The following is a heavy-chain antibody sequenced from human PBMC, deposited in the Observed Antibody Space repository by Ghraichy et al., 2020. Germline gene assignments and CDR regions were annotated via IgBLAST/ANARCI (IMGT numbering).Heavy chain of an antibody. D-gene: IGHD3-9*01. J-gene: IGHJ3*02. V-gene: IGHV4-31*03. CDR1: GAYISGGGSY. Sequence: LRLTCTFSGAYISGGGSYWSWIRQHPGKGMEWIASIHSSGTAYYRSSLKSRVSISVDTSKNQVSLKLSSVTVADTAVYYCASPARGRFFDWWDAFDIWGQGTVVTVSS. CDR3: ASPARGRFFDWWDAFDI. CDR2: IHSSGTA.